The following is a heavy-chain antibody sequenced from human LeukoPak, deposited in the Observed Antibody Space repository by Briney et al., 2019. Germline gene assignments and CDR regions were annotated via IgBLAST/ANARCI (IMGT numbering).Heavy chain of an antibody. CDR3: ARLIDYYGSGSFDY. CDR1: GFTFSSYS. V-gene: IGHV3-21*01. D-gene: IGHD3-10*01. CDR2: ISSSSSYI. J-gene: IGHJ4*02. Sequence: PGGSLRLSCAASGFTFSSYSMNWVRQAPGKGLEWVSSISSSSSYIYYADSVKGRFTISRENAKNSLYLQVNSLRAEDTAVYYCARLIDYYGSGSFDYWGQGTLVTVSS.